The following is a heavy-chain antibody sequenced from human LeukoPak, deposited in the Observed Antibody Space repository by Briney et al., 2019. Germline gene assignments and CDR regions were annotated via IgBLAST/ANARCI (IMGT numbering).Heavy chain of an antibody. D-gene: IGHD3-3*01. Sequence: GGSLRLSCTASGFTFGDYVMSWVRQAPGKGLEWVAFIRSKRYGGKIEYAATVKGRFTISRDDYKIIVYLKMNSLKTEHTDVYYGSAYYWVYFDYWGQGTQVTVSS. J-gene: IGHJ4*02. CDR3: SAYYWVYFDY. CDR1: GFTFGDYV. V-gene: IGHV3-49*04. CDR2: IRSKRYGGKI.